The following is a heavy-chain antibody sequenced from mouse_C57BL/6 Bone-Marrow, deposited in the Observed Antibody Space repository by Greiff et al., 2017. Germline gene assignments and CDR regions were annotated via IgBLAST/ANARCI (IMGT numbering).Heavy chain of an antibody. CDR1: GFTFSSYA. CDR3: ARETVRLDAMDY. J-gene: IGHJ4*01. CDR2: ISDGGSYT. V-gene: IGHV5-4*01. Sequence: EVKLVESGGGLVKPGGSLKLSCAASGFTFSSYAMSWVRQTPEKRLEWVATISDGGSYTYYPDNVKGRFTISRDNAKNNLYLQMSQLKSEDTAMYYCARETVRLDAMDYWGQGTSVTVSS.